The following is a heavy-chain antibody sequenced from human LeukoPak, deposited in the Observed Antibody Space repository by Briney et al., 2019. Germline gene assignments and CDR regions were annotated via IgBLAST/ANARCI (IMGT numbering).Heavy chain of an antibody. CDR3: ARLRDEFDY. Sequence: SETLSLTCTVSGGSISSYHWSWIRQPSGKRLEWIGYIYTSGSPNYNPSLKSRVTISVDTSKNQFSLKLSSVTAADTAVYYCARLRDEFDYWGQGTLVTVSS. V-gene: IGHV4-4*09. J-gene: IGHJ4*02. CDR1: GGSISSYH. CDR2: IYTSGSP.